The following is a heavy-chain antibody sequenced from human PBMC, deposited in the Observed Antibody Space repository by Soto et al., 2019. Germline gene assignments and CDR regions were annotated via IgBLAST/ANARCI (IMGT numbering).Heavy chain of an antibody. CDR2: ISGSGGST. CDR1: GFTFDDYA. CDR3: AKGSGHISAGRDY. Sequence: EVQLVESGGGLVQPGRSLRLSCAASGFTFDDYAMHWVRQAPGKGLEWVSGISGSGGSTYYADSVKGRFTISRDNSKNTLYLQMNSLRAEDTAVYYCAKGSGHISAGRDYWGQGTLVTVSS. J-gene: IGHJ4*02. V-gene: IGHV3-23*04. D-gene: IGHD1-26*01.